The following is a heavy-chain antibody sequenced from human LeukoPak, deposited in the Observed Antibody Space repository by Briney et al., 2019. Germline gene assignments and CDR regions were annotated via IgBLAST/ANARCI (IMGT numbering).Heavy chain of an antibody. CDR1: GFTFSSSN. Sequence: GGSLRLSCAASGFTFSSSNMNCVRQAPGKGLEWVSSISSSSSFIFYADSVQGRFTISRDNAENSLYLQINSLRADDTAVYYCARGSSSSRALFDYWGQGTLVTVSS. CDR3: ARGSSSSRALFDY. V-gene: IGHV3-21*04. CDR2: ISSSSSFI. D-gene: IGHD6-13*01. J-gene: IGHJ4*02.